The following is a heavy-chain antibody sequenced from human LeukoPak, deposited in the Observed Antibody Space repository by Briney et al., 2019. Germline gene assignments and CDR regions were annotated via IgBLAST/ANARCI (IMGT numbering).Heavy chain of an antibody. V-gene: IGHV3-23*01. Sequence: GGSLRLSCAASGFTFNSHAMNWLRQAPGKGLEWVSAISGSDGSTYYADSVKGRFTISRDNSKNTLYLQMNSLRAEDTAVYHCAKGKGYSSSSSDHWGQGTLVTVSS. CDR2: ISGSDGST. CDR1: GFTFNSHA. CDR3: AKGKGYSSSSSDH. D-gene: IGHD6-6*01. J-gene: IGHJ5*02.